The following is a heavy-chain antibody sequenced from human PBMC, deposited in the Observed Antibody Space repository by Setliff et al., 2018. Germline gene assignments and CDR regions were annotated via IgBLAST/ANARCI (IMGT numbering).Heavy chain of an antibody. CDR3: VRGGSAPSSYQYPLDV. Sequence: GGSLRLSCAASAFTFSNHYIDWVRQAPGKGLEWIGRTRDKANTYTTEYAASVKGRFTVSRDDSENSLYRQMSSLKTESTAVYYCVRGGSAPSSYQYPLDVWGQGTTVTVSS. V-gene: IGHV3-72*01. D-gene: IGHD1-26*01. CDR1: AFTFSNHY. J-gene: IGHJ6*02. CDR2: TRDKANTYTT.